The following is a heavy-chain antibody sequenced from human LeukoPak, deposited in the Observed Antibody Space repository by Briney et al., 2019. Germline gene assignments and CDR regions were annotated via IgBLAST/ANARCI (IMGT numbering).Heavy chain of an antibody. CDR1: GFSFNNYA. Sequence: GGSLRLSCVASGFSFNNYAMNWVRQAPGKGLEWVSLIIVSSGSTFYAGSVKGRFTISRDKSKNTLYLQMNSLRAEDTAVYYCAKGAYDYIEIAYFDYWGQGSLVTVSS. CDR2: IIVSSGST. D-gene: IGHD5-12*01. V-gene: IGHV3-23*01. CDR3: AKGAYDYIEIAYFDY. J-gene: IGHJ4*02.